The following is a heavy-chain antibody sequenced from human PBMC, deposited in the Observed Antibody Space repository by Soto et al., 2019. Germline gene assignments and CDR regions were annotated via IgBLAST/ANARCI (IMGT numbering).Heavy chain of an antibody. CDR2: ISSGSSDT. CDR1: GFTFSCVS. CDR3: ARVAY. J-gene: IGHJ4*02. Sequence: GGSLRLSCEASGFTFSCVSMNWVRQVPGKGLEWVASISSGSSDTWYADSVKGRFIISGDNAQNSLFLQMNTLRPEDTAMYYCARVAYWGPGTQVTVSS. V-gene: IGHV3-21*01.